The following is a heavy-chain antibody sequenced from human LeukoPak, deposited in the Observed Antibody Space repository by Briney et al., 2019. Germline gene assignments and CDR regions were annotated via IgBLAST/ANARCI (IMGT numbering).Heavy chain of an antibody. CDR2: ISGSGGST. Sequence: PGGSLRLSCAASGCTFSSYAMSWVRQAPGKGLEWVSAISGSGGSTYYADSVKGRFTISRDNSKNTLYLQMNSLRAEDTAVYYCARGHPYAVAGSPLVYWGQGTLVTVSS. D-gene: IGHD6-19*01. CDR1: GCTFSSYA. J-gene: IGHJ4*02. V-gene: IGHV3-23*01. CDR3: ARGHPYAVAGSPLVY.